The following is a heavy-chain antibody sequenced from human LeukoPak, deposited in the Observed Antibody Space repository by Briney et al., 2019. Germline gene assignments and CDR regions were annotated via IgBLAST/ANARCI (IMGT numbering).Heavy chain of an antibody. CDR2: IIPILGIA. CDR3: ARDLGPWSNYYDSSGPSDY. J-gene: IGHJ4*02. D-gene: IGHD3-22*01. V-gene: IGHV1-69*04. Sequence: SVKVSYKASGGTFSSYAISWVRQAPGQGLEWMGRIIPILGIANYAQKFQGRVTITADKSTSTAYMELSSLRSEDTAVYYCARDLGPWSNYYDSSGPSDYWGQGTLVTVSS. CDR1: GGTFSSYA.